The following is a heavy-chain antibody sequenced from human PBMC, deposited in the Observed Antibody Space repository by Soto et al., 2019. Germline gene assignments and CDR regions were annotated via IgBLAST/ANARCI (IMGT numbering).Heavy chain of an antibody. D-gene: IGHD6-13*01. J-gene: IGHJ5*02. CDR1: GFTFSSYS. V-gene: IGHV3-48*02. CDR3: ARHPERIAEIGWFDP. CDR2: ISGSSSTI. Sequence: EVQLVESGGGLVQPGGSLRLSCAASGFTFSSYSMNWVRQAPGKGLEWVSYISGSSSTIYYADSVKGRFTISRDNAKNTLYLQMNSLRDEDTAVYYCARHPERIAEIGWFDPWGQGTLVTVSP.